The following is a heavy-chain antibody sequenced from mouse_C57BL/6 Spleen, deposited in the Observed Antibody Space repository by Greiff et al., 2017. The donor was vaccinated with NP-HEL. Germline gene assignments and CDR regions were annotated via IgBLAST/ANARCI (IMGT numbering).Heavy chain of an antibody. D-gene: IGHD1-1*01. J-gene: IGHJ3*01. CDR1: GFTFSDYG. Sequence: VQLKESGGGLVKPGGSLKLSCAASGFTFSDYGMHWVRQAPEKGLEWVAYISSGSSTIYYADTVKGRFTISRDNAKNTLFLQMTSLGSEDTAMYYCAGYGSSPFAYWGQGTLVTVSA. CDR3: AGYGSSPFAY. V-gene: IGHV5-17*01. CDR2: ISSGSSTI.